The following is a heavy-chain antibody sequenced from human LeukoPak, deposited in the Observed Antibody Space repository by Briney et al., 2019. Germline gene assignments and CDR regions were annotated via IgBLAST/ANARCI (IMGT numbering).Heavy chain of an antibody. J-gene: IGHJ3*01. V-gene: IGHV3-48*03. CDR2: ISISGNTI. CDR3: ARESTWDAFDV. CDR1: GFAFSTYE. Sequence: GGSLRLSCAASGFAFSTYEMNWVRQAPGKGLEWVSYISISGNTIDYADSVKGRFTMSRDIAKNSLYLQMNSLGPEDTAVYYCARESTWDAFDVWGQGTMVTVSS.